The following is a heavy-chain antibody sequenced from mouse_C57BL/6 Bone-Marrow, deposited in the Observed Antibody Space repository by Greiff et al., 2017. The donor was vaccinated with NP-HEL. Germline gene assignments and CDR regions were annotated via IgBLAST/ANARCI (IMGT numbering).Heavy chain of an antibody. CDR1: GFTFSDYG. V-gene: IGHV5-15*01. J-gene: IGHJ1*03. CDR2: ISNLAYSI. CDR3: ARRGYYGYYWYFDV. Sequence: EVQLVESGGGLVQPGGSLKLSCAASGFTFSDYGMAWVRQAPRKGPEWVAFISNLAYSIYYADTVTGRFTISRENAKNTLYLGMSSLRSEDTAMYYCARRGYYGYYWYFDVWGTGTTVTVSS. D-gene: IGHD2-2*01.